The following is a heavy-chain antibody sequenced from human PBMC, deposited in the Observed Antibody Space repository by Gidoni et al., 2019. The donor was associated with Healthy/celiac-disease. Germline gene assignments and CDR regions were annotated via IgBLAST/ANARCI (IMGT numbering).Heavy chain of an antibody. Sequence: EVQLVESGGGLVQPGGSLRPLCAASGFPFITHSMNWVRQAPGKGLEWVSSISSSSSYIYYADSVKGRFTISRDNAKNSLYLQMNSLRAEDTAVYYCARDSKLNSSGCRHFDYWGQGTLVTVSS. CDR3: ARDSKLNSSGCRHFDY. V-gene: IGHV3-21*01. CDR2: ISSSSSYI. J-gene: IGHJ4*02. CDR1: GFPFITHS. D-gene: IGHD6-19*01.